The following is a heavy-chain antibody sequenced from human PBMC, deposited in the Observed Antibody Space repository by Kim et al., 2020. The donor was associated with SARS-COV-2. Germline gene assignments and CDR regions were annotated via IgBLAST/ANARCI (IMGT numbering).Heavy chain of an antibody. CDR2: ISAYNGNT. Sequence: ASVKVSCKASGYTFTSYGISWVRQAPGQGLEWMGWISAYNGNTNYAQKLQGRVTMTTDTSTSTAYMELRSLRSDDTAVYYCARDSYYYGSGSYYKSLYYYYGMDVWGQGTTVTVSS. D-gene: IGHD3-10*01. CDR1: GYTFTSYG. V-gene: IGHV1-18*01. CDR3: ARDSYYYGSGSYYKSLYYYYGMDV. J-gene: IGHJ6*02.